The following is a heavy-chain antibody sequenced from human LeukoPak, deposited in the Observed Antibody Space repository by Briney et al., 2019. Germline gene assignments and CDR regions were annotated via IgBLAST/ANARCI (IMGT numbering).Heavy chain of an antibody. CDR1: GFTFNTYS. V-gene: IGHV3-23*01. CDR3: DLSPPGDY. D-gene: IGHD1-14*01. CDR2: IGASGGTT. Sequence: GGSLRLSCAGSGFTFNTYSMTWVRQAPGRGLEWVSVIGASGGTTYYADSVKGRFTISRDNSKGTLYLQMNSLRAEDTAVYYCDLSPPGDYWGQGTLVTVSS. J-gene: IGHJ4*02.